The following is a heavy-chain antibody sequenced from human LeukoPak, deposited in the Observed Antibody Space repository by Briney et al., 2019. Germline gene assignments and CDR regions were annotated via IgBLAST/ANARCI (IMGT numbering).Heavy chain of an antibody. Sequence: PSETLSLTCAVYGGSFSGYYWSWIRQPPGKGLEWIGEINHSGSTNYNPSLKSRVTIPVDTSKNQFSLKLSSVTAADTAVYYCARETYYYDSSGPSLGYWGQGTPVTVSS. CDR2: INHSGST. CDR1: GGSFSGYY. J-gene: IGHJ4*02. D-gene: IGHD3-22*01. CDR3: ARETYYYDSSGPSLGY. V-gene: IGHV4-34*01.